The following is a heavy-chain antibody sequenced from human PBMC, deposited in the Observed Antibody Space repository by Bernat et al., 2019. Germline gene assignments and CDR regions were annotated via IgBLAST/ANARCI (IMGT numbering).Heavy chain of an antibody. D-gene: IGHD1-26*01. CDR2: IYSGGNT. V-gene: IGHV3-66*01. CDR1: GFTFSSYW. Sequence: EVQLVESGGGLVQPGGSLRLSCAASGFTFSSYWMHWVRQAPGKGLEWVSVIYSGGNTYYTDSVKGRFTISRDNSKNTLHLQMDSLRAEDTAVYYCARDLEGATTDWGQGTLVTVSS. CDR3: ARDLEGATTD. J-gene: IGHJ4*02.